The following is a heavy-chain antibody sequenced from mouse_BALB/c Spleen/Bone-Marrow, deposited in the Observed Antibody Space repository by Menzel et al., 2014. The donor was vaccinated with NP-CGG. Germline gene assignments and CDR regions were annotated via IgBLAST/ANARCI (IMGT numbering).Heavy chain of an antibody. CDR2: INPDSSTI. CDR1: GFDFSRYW. CDR3: ARPPLYYDYAWFAY. D-gene: IGHD2-4*01. V-gene: IGHV4-1*02. Sequence: DVKLQESGGGLVQPGGSLKLPCAASGFDFSRYWMSWVRQAPGKGLEWIGEINPDSSTINYTPSLKDKFIISRDNAKNTLYLQMSKVRSEDTALYYCARPPLYYDYAWFAYWGQGTLVTVSA. J-gene: IGHJ3*01.